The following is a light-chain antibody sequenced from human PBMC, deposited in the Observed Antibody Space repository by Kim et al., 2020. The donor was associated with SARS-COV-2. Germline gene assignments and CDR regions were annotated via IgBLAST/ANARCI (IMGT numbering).Light chain of an antibody. CDR3: QSRDSGGNVL. CDR2: GRN. CDR1: SLRSYY. Sequence: SSELTQDPAVSVALGQTVRITCQGDSLRSYYATWYQQMPRQAPVLVIYGRNNRPSGIPDRFSGSSSGNTASLTISGAQAEDEADFYCQSRDSGGNVLFGGGTKLTVL. V-gene: IGLV3-19*01. J-gene: IGLJ2*01.